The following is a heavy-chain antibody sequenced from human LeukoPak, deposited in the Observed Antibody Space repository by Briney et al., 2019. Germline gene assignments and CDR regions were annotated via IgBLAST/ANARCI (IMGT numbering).Heavy chain of an antibody. V-gene: IGHV5-51*01. CDR3: ARQGSSWDIVDC. Sequence: GESLKISCKGSGYTFTSFWIGWVRQMPGKGLEWMGIIYPGDSDTRYSPSFQGQVTISVDKSINTAYLQWSSLKASDTAMYYCARQGSSWDIVDCWGQGTLVTVSS. D-gene: IGHD2-15*01. CDR1: GYTFTSFW. CDR2: IYPGDSDT. J-gene: IGHJ4*02.